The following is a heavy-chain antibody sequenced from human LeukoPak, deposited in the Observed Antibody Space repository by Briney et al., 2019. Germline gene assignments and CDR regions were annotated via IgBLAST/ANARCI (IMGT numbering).Heavy chain of an antibody. V-gene: IGHV1-8*01. CDR3: ARESVDYDAFDI. Sequence: ASVTVSFKASGYTFTSYDINWVRQATGQGLEWMGWMNPNSGNTGYAPKFQGRVTMTRNTSISTAYMELSSLRSEDTAVYYCARESVDYDAFDIWGQGTMVTVSS. D-gene: IGHD5-12*01. CDR2: MNPNSGNT. CDR1: GYTFTSYD. J-gene: IGHJ3*02.